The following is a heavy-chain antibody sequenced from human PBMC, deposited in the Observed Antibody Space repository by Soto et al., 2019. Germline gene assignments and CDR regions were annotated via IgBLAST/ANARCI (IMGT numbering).Heavy chain of an antibody. CDR1: GFTFDDYA. J-gene: IGHJ4*02. V-gene: IGHV3-9*01. Sequence: EVQLVESGGGLVQPCRSLRLSCAASGFTFDDYAMHWVRQAPGKGLEWVSAISWNSGSIGYADSVKGRFTISRDNAKNALYLQMNSMRSEDTALYYCVKDTVPIFGGITHFDNWGQGTLVTVSS. CDR2: ISWNSGSI. CDR3: VKDTVPIFGGITHFDN. D-gene: IGHD3-3*02.